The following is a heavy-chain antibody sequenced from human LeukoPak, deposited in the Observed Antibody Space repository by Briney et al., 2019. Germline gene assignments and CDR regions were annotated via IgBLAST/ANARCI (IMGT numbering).Heavy chain of an antibody. CDR1: GGSFSGYY. J-gene: IGHJ4*02. CDR2: INHSGST. Sequence: SETLSLTCAVYGGSFSGYYWSWIRQPPGKGLEWIGEINHSGSTNYNPSLKSRVTISVDTSKNQFSPKLSSVTAADTAVYYCARGPPYDFWSGYSTYYFDYWGQGTLVTVSS. V-gene: IGHV4-34*01. CDR3: ARGPPYDFWSGYSTYYFDY. D-gene: IGHD3-3*01.